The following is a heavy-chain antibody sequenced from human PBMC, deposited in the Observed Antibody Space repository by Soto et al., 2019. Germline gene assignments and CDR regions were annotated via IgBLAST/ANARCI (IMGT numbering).Heavy chain of an antibody. CDR3: ATNSYGYVSTYYFDY. V-gene: IGHV3-30*03. CDR1: GFTFSSYG. J-gene: IGHJ4*02. D-gene: IGHD5-18*01. CDR2: ISHDVSIK. Sequence: QVQLVESGGGVVQPGRSLRLSCAASGFTFSSYGMHWVRQAPGKGLEWVAVISHDVSIKYYSDSVKGRFTVSRDNSKNTLHLQMNSLRAEATAVYYSATNSYGYVSTYYFDYWGQGTLVTVSS.